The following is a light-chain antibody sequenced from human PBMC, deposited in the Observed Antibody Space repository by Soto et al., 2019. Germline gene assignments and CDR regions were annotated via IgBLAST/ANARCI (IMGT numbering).Light chain of an antibody. V-gene: IGKV3-20*01. CDR3: QHFAVSLT. J-gene: IGKJ4*01. CDR1: QSVDSST. CDR2: GAS. Sequence: EVVLTQSPGTLSLSPGERATLSGRASQSVDSSTLAWYQQKPGQAPRLLISGASKTATGPPDRFNGSGSGTDVTLTISRLEPEELAVYYCQHFAVSLTFGGGTNVELK.